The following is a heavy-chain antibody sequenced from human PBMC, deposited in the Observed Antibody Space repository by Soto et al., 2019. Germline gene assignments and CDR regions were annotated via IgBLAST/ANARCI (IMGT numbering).Heavy chain of an antibody. Sequence: SSETLSLTCTVSGGSISSYYWSWIRQPPGKGLEWIGYIYYSGSTNYNPSLKSRVTISVDTSKNQFSLKLSSVTAADTAVYYCASAESDYGDYDYYFYYMDVWGKGTTVTVSS. CDR2: IYYSGST. D-gene: IGHD4-17*01. J-gene: IGHJ6*03. V-gene: IGHV4-59*01. CDR1: GGSISSYY. CDR3: ASAESDYGDYDYYFYYMDV.